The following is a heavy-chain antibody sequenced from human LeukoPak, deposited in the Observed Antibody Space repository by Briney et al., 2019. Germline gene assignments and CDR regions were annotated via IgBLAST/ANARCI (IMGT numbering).Heavy chain of an antibody. V-gene: IGHV4-30-2*01. J-gene: IGHJ4*02. CDR2: IYHSGST. D-gene: IGHD3-3*01. Sequence: TLSVTCTVSGGSISSGGYYWIWIRQPPGKGLEWIGCIYHSGSTYYNPSLKSRVTISVDRSKYQFSLKLSSVTAADTAVYYCARACCDDFRSGYFSIDYWGQGTLVTVSS. CDR3: ARACCDDFRSGYFSIDY. CDR1: GGSISSGGYY.